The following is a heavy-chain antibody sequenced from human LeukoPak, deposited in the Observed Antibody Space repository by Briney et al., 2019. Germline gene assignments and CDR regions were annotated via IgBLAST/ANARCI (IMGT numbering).Heavy chain of an antibody. CDR3: ARGRSSPDY. CDR1: GFTFSDSY. CDR2: ISSSGSTI. Sequence: GGSLRLSCAASGFTFSDSYMSWIRQAPGEGLEWVSYISSSGSTIYYADSVKGRFTISYADSVKGRFIISRDNAKNSLYLQMNSLRAEDTAVYYCARGRSSPDYWGQGTLVTVSS. V-gene: IGHV3-11*01. J-gene: IGHJ4*02.